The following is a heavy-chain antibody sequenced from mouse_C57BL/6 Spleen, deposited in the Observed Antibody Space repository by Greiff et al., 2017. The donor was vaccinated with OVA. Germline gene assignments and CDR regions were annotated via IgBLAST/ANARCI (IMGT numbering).Heavy chain of an antibody. CDR3: ARAMVTTGFDY. CDR1: GYSITSGYY. CDR2: ISYDGSN. J-gene: IGHJ2*01. Sequence: DVQLQESGPGLVKPSQSLSLTCSVTGYSITSGYYWNWIRQFPGNKLEWMGYISYDGSNNYNPSLKNRISITRDTSKNQFFLKLNSVTTEDTATYYCARAMVTTGFDYWGQGTTLTVSS. D-gene: IGHD2-2*01. V-gene: IGHV3-6*01.